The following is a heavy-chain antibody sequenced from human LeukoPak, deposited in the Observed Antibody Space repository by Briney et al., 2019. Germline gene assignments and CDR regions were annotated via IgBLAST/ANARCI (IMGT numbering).Heavy chain of an antibody. V-gene: IGHV4-34*01. CDR1: GGSFSGYY. D-gene: IGHD4-23*01. Sequence: SETLSLTCAVYGGSFSGYYWSWIRQPPGKGLEWIGEINHSGSTNYNPSLKSRVTISVDTSKNQFSLKLSSVTAADTAVYYCARGRRGNSHWGQGTLVTVSS. CDR3: ARGRRGNSH. CDR2: INHSGST. J-gene: IGHJ4*02.